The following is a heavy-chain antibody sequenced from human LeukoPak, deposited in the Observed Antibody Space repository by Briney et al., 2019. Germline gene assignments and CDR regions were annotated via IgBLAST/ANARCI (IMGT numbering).Heavy chain of an antibody. CDR3: ARGRVRIAAAGARRNWFDP. CDR1: GYTFTSYD. D-gene: IGHD6-13*01. CDR2: MNPNSGNT. J-gene: IGHJ5*02. Sequence: ASVKVSRKASGYTFTSYDINWVRQATGQGLEWMGWMNPNSGNTGYAQKFQGRVTMTRNTSISTAYMELSSLRSEDTAVYYCARGRVRIAAAGARRNWFDPWGQGTLVTVSS. V-gene: IGHV1-8*01.